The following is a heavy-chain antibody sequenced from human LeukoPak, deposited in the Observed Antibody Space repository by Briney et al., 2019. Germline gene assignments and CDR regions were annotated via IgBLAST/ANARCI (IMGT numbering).Heavy chain of an antibody. CDR2: FYYSGST. CDR3: ARRRSGTYYDY. D-gene: IGHD1-26*01. CDR1: GGSISNSSFY. Sequence: SETLSLTCTVSGGSISNSSFYWGWIRQPPGKGLEWIGSFYYSGSTYYNPSLKSRVTISVDTSKSQFSLRLSSVTASDTAVYFCARRRSGTYYDYWGQGTLVTVSS. V-gene: IGHV4-39*01. J-gene: IGHJ4*02.